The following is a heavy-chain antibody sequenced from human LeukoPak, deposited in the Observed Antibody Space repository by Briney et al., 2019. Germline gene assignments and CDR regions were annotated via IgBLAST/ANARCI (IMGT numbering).Heavy chain of an antibody. J-gene: IGHJ4*02. Sequence: ASVKVSCKASGYTFTSYGISWVRQAPGQGLECMGWISAYNGNTNYAQKLQGRVTMTTDTSTSTAYMELRSLRSDDTAVYYCARVIVPYSSGWYYSHTQHAYFDYWGQGTLVTVSS. CDR1: GYTFTSYG. V-gene: IGHV1-18*01. CDR2: ISAYNGNT. CDR3: ARVIVPYSSGWYYSHTQHAYFDY. D-gene: IGHD6-19*01.